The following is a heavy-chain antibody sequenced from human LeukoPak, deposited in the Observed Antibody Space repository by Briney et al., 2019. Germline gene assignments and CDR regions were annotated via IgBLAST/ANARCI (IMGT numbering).Heavy chain of an antibody. D-gene: IGHD5-12*01. CDR2: IHNDGNT. J-gene: IGHJ4*02. Sequence: SETLSLTCTVSGSSISTYYWSWIRQPAGKGLEWIGRIHNDGNTESNPSLRGRVTMSVDTSKNQFALRLSSVTAADTAVYYCARETTGYSGHGNFDYWGQGTLVAVSS. V-gene: IGHV4-4*07. CDR3: ARETTGYSGHGNFDY. CDR1: GSSISTYY.